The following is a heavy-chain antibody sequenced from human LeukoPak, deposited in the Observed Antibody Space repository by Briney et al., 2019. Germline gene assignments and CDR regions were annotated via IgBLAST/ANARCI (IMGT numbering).Heavy chain of an antibody. CDR2: IYYSGST. CDR3: ARIGERNCSGGSCYGNHDAFDI. CDR1: GGSISSYY. Sequence: PSETLSLTCTVSGGSISSYYWSWIRQPPGKGLEWIGYIYYSGSTNYNPSLKSRVTISVDKSKNQFSLKLSSVTAADTAVYYCARIGERNCSGGSCYGNHDAFDIWGQGTMVTVSS. V-gene: IGHV4-59*12. J-gene: IGHJ3*02. D-gene: IGHD2-15*01.